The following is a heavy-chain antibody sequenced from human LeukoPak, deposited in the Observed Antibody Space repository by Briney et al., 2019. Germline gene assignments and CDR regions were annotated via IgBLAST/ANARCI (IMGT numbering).Heavy chain of an antibody. CDR2: ISSSSSDI. D-gene: IGHD5/OR15-5a*01. J-gene: IGHJ4*02. CDR1: GFTFTDWY. V-gene: IGHV3-11*06. Sequence: PGGSLRLSCAASGFTFTDWYMSWIRQAPGKGLQWLSYISSSSSDIKYADSVRGRFTISRDNAKKSVYLQMNSLRAEDTAIYYCVKSVGRDGGNWGQGTLVTVSS. CDR3: VKSVGRDGGN.